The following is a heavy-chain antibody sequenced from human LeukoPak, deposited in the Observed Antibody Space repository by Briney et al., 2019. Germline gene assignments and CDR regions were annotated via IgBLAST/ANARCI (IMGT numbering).Heavy chain of an antibody. Sequence: PSETLSLTCSVAGVSISRYYWGWVRQPPGKGLEWIWYIYYSGSTNYNPSLKSRVTISVDTSKNQFSLKLRSVTAADTAVYYCVRRMVGAIRPFDYWGQGTLVTVSS. D-gene: IGHD1-26*01. V-gene: IGHV4-59*08. CDR2: IYYSGST. CDR1: GVSISRYY. J-gene: IGHJ4*02. CDR3: VRRMVGAIRPFDY.